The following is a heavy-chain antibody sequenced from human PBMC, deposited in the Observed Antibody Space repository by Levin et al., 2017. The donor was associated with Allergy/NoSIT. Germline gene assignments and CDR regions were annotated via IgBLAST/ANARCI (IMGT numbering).Heavy chain of an antibody. V-gene: IGHV3-30*18. Sequence: GGSLRLSCAASGFTFSSYGMHWVRQAPGKGLEWVAVISYDGSNKYYADSVKGRFTISRDNSKNTLYLQMNSLRAEDTAVYYCAKATYCSGGSCYSGGMDVWGQGTTVTVSS. CDR2: ISYDGSNK. CDR1: GFTFSSYG. D-gene: IGHD2-15*01. CDR3: AKATYCSGGSCYSGGMDV. J-gene: IGHJ6*02.